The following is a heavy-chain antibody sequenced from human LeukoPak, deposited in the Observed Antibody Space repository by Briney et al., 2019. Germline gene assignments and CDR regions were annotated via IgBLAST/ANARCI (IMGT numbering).Heavy chain of an antibody. Sequence: PSETLSLTCTVSGGSISSYYWSWIRQPPGKGLEWIGYIYYSGSTNYNPSLKSRVTISVDTSKNQFSLKLSSVTAADTAVYYCARVSRSSWYRHLTNDAFDIWGQGTMVTVSS. CDR3: ARVSRSSWYRHLTNDAFDI. CDR1: GGSISSYY. J-gene: IGHJ3*02. CDR2: IYYSGST. D-gene: IGHD6-13*01. V-gene: IGHV4-59*01.